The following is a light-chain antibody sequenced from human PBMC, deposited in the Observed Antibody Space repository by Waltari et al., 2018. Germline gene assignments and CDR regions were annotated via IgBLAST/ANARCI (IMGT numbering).Light chain of an antibody. J-gene: IGLJ3*02. V-gene: IGLV2-23*02. CDR3: CAYVGYSTWV. CDR1: SSDVGGYNF. CDR2: EIS. Sequence: SALTQPASVSASPGQSITIPCTGTSSDVGGYNFFSWYQQHPGKAPQVIIFEISKRPSGVSNRFSGSKSGNTASLTISGLQAEDEANYYCCAYVGYSTWVFGGGTKLTVV.